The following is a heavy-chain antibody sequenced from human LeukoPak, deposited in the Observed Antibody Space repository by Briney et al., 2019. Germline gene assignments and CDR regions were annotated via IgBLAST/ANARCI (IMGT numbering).Heavy chain of an antibody. CDR2: MNPNSGNT. CDR3: ARGLYSSGWYMVENYYYGMDV. D-gene: IGHD6-19*01. V-gene: IGHV1-8*01. Sequence: GASVKVSCKASGYTFTSYDINWVRQAPGQGLEWMGWMNPNSGNTGYAQKFQGRVTMTRNTSISTAYMELSSLRSEDTAVYYCARGLYSSGWYMVENYYYGMDVWGQGTTVTVSS. CDR1: GYTFTSYD. J-gene: IGHJ6*02.